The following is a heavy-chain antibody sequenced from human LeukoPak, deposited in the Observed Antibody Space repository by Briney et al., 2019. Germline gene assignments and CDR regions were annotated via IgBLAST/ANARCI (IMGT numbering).Heavy chain of an antibody. D-gene: IGHD6-19*01. J-gene: IGHJ4*02. CDR1: GYTFTGYY. Sequence: GASVKVSCKASGYTFTGYYMHWVRQAPGQGLEWMGWINPNSGGTNYAQKFQGRVTMTRDTPISTAYMELSRLRSDDTAVYYCAREIRVEWLVERRTLFDYWGQGTLVTVSS. CDR2: INPNSGGT. V-gene: IGHV1-2*02. CDR3: AREIRVEWLVERRTLFDY.